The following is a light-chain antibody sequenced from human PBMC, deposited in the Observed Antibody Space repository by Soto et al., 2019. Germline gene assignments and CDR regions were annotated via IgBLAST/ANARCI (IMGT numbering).Light chain of an antibody. CDR1: QSISSY. V-gene: IGKV3-11*01. J-gene: IGKJ4*01. CDR3: QQRSSWPLT. CDR2: DAS. Sequence: EIVLTQSPATLSLSPGERATLSCRASQSISSYLAWYQQKRGQAPRPLIYDASNRATGIPARFSGSGSGTDFTLTISSLETEDFAVYYCQQRSSWPLTFGGGTKVDIK.